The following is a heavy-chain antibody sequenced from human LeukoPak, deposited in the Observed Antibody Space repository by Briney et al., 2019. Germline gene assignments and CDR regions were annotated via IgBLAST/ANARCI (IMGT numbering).Heavy chain of an antibody. CDR3: AKDPLLRYFDWLFRYFDY. CDR2: IRYDGSNK. CDR1: GFTFSSYG. V-gene: IGHV3-30*02. D-gene: IGHD3-9*01. J-gene: IGHJ4*02. Sequence: GGSLRLSCAASGFTFSSYGMHWVRQAPGKGLEWVAFIRYDGSNKYYADSVKGRFTISRDNSKNTLYLQMNSLRAEDTAVYYCAKDPLLRYFDWLFRYFDYWGQGTLVSVSS.